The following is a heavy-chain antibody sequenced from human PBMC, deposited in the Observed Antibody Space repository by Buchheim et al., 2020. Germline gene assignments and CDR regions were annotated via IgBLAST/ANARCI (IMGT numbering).Heavy chain of an antibody. V-gene: IGHV3-66*02. J-gene: IGHJ4*02. Sequence: EVQLVESGGDLVQPGGSLRLSCAASGFTVSSNYMSWVRQAPGKGLEWVSVIYSGGSTYYADSVKGRVTISRDNSKNTLYLQMNSLRAEDTAVYYCARGRSTVTTFLFDYWGQGTL. D-gene: IGHD4-17*01. CDR2: IYSGGST. CDR1: GFTVSSNY. CDR3: ARGRSTVTTFLFDY.